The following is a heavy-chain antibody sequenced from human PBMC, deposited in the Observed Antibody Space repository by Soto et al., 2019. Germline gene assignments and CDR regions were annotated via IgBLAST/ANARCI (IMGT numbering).Heavy chain of an antibody. CDR2: INTKFGDT. V-gene: IGHV1-2*02. CDR1: GYTFTAYY. CDR3: ARNMDYYYGPGSGNGHGF. J-gene: IGHJ6*02. D-gene: IGHD3-10*01. Sequence: QVQLVQSGAEVKEPGDSVRVSCEASGYTFTAYYIHRVRQAPGQVLEWMGWINTKFGDTTYAQDFQGRVSRTRDMTISTVYMELSRLTSDDTAIYYCARNMDYYYGPGSGNGHGFWGQGTTVTVFS.